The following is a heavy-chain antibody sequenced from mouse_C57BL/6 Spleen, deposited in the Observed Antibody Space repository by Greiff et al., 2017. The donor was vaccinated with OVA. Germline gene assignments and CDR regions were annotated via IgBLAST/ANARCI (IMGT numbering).Heavy chain of an antibody. CDR3: ARGVDLLQAMDY. Sequence: QVQLQQSGPELVKPGASVKISCKASGYAFSSSWMNWVKQRPGKGLEWIGRIYPGDGDTNYNGKFKGKATLTADKSSSTAYMQLSSLTSEDSAVYFCARGVDLLQAMDYWGQGTSVTVSS. CDR1: GYAFSSSW. CDR2: IYPGDGDT. V-gene: IGHV1-82*01. D-gene: IGHD1-1*01. J-gene: IGHJ4*01.